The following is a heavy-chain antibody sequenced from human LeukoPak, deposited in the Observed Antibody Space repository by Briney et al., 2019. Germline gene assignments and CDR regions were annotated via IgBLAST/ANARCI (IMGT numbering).Heavy chain of an antibody. CDR2: INHSGST. V-gene: IGHV4-34*01. D-gene: IGHD3-9*01. Sequence: PSETLSLTCAVYGGSFSGYYWSWIRQPPGKGLEWIGEINHSGSTNYNPSLKSRVTISVDTSKNQFSLKLSSVTAADTAVYYCARGVTGLYYDIPAYFDYWGQGTLVTVSS. CDR3: ARGVTGLYYDIPAYFDY. CDR1: GGSFSGYY. J-gene: IGHJ4*02.